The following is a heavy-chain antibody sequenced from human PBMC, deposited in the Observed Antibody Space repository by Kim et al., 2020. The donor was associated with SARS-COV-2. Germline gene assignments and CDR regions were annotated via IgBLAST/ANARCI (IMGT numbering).Heavy chain of an antibody. V-gene: IGHV3-23*01. CDR3: AKAPAMLTGNWFDP. CDR2: FSGSGGST. D-gene: IGHD5-18*01. CDR1: GFTFSSYA. J-gene: IGHJ5*02. Sequence: GGSLRLSCAASGFTFSSYAMSWVRQAPGKGLEWVSAFSGSGGSTYYADSVKGRFTISRDNSKNTLYLQMNSLRAEDTAVYYCAKAPAMLTGNWFDPWGQGTLVTVSS.